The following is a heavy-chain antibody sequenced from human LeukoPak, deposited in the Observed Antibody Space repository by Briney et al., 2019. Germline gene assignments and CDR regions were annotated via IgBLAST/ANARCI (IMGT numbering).Heavy chain of an antibody. Sequence: SVKVFCKASGGTFSSYAISWVRQAPGQGLEWMGRIIPILGIANYAQKFQGRVTITADKSTSTAYMELSSLRSEDTAVYYCARDDYDYVWGSYRYLNYWGQGTLVTVSS. J-gene: IGHJ4*02. V-gene: IGHV1-69*04. CDR2: IIPILGIA. D-gene: IGHD3-16*02. CDR3: ARDDYDYVWGSYRYLNY. CDR1: GGTFSSYA.